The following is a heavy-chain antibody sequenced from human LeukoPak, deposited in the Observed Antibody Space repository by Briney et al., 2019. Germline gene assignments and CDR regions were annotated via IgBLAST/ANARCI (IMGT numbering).Heavy chain of an antibody. D-gene: IGHD6-19*01. V-gene: IGHV1-2*02. Sequence: ASVKLSCKASGYTFTGYYMHWVRQAPGPGHEWMGWINPNSGGTNYAQKFQGRVTMTRDTSISTAYMELSRLRSDDTAVYYCARGGSSGWIYYLDYWGQGTLVTVSS. CDR3: ARGGSSGWIYYLDY. CDR1: GYTFTGYY. J-gene: IGHJ4*02. CDR2: INPNSGGT.